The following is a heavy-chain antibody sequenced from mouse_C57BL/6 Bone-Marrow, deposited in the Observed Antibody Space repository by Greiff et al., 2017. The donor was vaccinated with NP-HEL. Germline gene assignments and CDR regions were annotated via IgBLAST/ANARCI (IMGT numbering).Heavy chain of an antibody. CDR2: ISDGGSYT. J-gene: IGHJ3*01. CDR1: GFTFSSYA. V-gene: IGHV5-4*01. D-gene: IGHD3-2*02. CDR3: ARERAQATAY. Sequence: EVQGVESGGGLVKPGGSLKLSCAASGFTFSSYAMSWVRQTPEKRLEWVATISDGGSYTYYPDNVKGRFTISRDNAKNNLYLQMSHLKSEDTAMYYCARERAQATAYWGQGTLVTVSA.